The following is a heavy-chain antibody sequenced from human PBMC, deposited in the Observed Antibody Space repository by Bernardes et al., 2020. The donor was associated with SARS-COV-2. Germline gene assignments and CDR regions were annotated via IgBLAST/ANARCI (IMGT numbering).Heavy chain of an antibody. D-gene: IGHD3-3*01. CDR1: GFTFSIYA. CDR2: IRGSSDNT. J-gene: IGHJ6*02. Sequence: GGSLRLSCAASGFTFSIYAMNWVRQAPGKGLEWVSTIRGSSDNTYYADSVKGRFTISRDNSKNTLYLQMNSLGAEDTAVYYCAKDKSYYDFWSDSHPMDVWGQGTTVTVSS. CDR3: AKDKSYYDFWSDSHPMDV. V-gene: IGHV3-23*01.